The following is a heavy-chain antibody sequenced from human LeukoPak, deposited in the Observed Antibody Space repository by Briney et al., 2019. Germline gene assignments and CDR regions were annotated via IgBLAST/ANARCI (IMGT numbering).Heavy chain of an antibody. D-gene: IGHD3-22*01. V-gene: IGHV6-1*01. CDR2: TYYKSKWSN. CDR1: GDSVSSNSAA. J-gene: IGHJ4*02. Sequence: SQTLSLTCAISGDSVSSNSAAWNWIRQSPSRGLEWLGRTYYKSKWSNVYAVSVKSRITINPDTSRNQFSLQLNSVTPEDTAVYYCARYYYDSRGYYYYYFDYWGQGTLVTVSS. CDR3: ARYYYDSRGYYYYYFDY.